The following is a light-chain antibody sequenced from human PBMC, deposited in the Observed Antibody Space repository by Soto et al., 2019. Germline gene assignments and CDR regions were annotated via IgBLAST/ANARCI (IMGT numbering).Light chain of an antibody. CDR2: DVS. Sequence: QSALTQPASVSGSPGQSITISCTGTSSDVGGYNYVSWHQQHPGKAPKLMIYDVSNRPSGVSNRFSGSKSGNTASLTISGLQAEDEADYYCSSYTSSSTLVFGNGTKVTVL. V-gene: IGLV2-14*01. CDR3: SSYTSSSTLV. J-gene: IGLJ1*01. CDR1: SSDVGGYNY.